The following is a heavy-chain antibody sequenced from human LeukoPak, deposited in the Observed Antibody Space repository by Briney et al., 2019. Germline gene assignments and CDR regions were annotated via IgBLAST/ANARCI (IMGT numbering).Heavy chain of an antibody. D-gene: IGHD3-10*01. CDR3: ARRVTDRLLWFGELWGFDY. CDR2: IYYSGST. J-gene: IGHJ4*02. Sequence: SETLSLTCTVSGGSISSSSYYWGWIRQPPGKGLEWIGSIYYSGSTYYNPSLKSRVTISVDTSKNQFSLKLSSVTAADTAVYYCARRVTDRLLWFGELWGFDYWGQGTLVTVSS. V-gene: IGHV4-39*01. CDR1: GGSISSSSYY.